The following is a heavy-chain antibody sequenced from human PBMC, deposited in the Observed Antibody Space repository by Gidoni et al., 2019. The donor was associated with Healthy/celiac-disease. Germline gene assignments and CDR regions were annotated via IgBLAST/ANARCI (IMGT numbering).Heavy chain of an antibody. CDR2: IIPIFGTA. Sequence: QVQLVQSGAAVKKPGSSVKVSCKASGGTFSSYAISWVRQAPGQGLEWMGGIIPIFGTANYAQKFQGRVTITADESTSTAYMELSSLRSEDTAVYYCARDVTIFGVVTPWLSYYGMDVWGQGTTVTVSS. V-gene: IGHV1-69*01. CDR1: GGTFSSYA. D-gene: IGHD3-3*01. J-gene: IGHJ6*02. CDR3: ARDVTIFGVVTPWLSYYGMDV.